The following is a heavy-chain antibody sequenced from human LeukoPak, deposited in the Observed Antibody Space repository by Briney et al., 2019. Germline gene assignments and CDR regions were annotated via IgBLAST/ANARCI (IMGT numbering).Heavy chain of an antibody. Sequence: GGSLRLSCAASGFTVSNTYMSWVRQAPGKGLEWVSVIYSGGSTYYADSVKGRFTISRDNSKNTLYLQINSLRAEDTAVYYCARTNGRFGELLLHYWGQGTLVTVSS. CDR3: ARTNGRFGELLLHY. CDR2: IYSGGST. CDR1: GFTVSNTY. J-gene: IGHJ4*02. D-gene: IGHD3-10*01. V-gene: IGHV3-53*01.